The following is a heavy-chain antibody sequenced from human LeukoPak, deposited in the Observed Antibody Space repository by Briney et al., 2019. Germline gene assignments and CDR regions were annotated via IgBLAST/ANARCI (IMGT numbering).Heavy chain of an antibody. CDR3: ARDQYDSVWGSYRPYFDY. J-gene: IGHJ4*02. V-gene: IGHV1-18*04. Sequence: ASVKVSCKASGYTLTSYGISWVRQAPGQGLEWMGSISPYTGNTKYAERLQDRVIMTTDTSTRTAYMELRSLRSDDTAVFYCARDQYDSVWGSYRPYFDYWGQGTLVTVSS. CDR1: GYTLTSYG. CDR2: ISPYTGNT. D-gene: IGHD3-16*02.